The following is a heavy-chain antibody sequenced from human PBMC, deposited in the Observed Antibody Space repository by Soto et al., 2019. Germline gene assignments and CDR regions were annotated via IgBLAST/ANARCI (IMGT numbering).Heavy chain of an antibody. V-gene: IGHV3-30*18. J-gene: IGHJ4*02. D-gene: IGHD4-4*01. CDR2: ISNDGSKI. CDR1: GFTFSTYG. CDR3: AKPQIMTTSFDY. Sequence: GGSLRLSCAASGFTFSTYGMHWVRQAPGKGLEWVAVISNDGSKIYYADSVKGRFTISRDNSKNTLYLQMNSLRAEDTAVYYCAKPQIMTTSFDYWGQGTLVTVSS.